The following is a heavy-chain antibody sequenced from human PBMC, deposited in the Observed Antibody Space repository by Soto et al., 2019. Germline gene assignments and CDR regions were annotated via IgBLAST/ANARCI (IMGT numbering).Heavy chain of an antibody. J-gene: IGHJ4*02. CDR3: ARGLGSGWPYFDY. CDR2: IGGSAIST. D-gene: IGHD6-19*01. Sequence: GESLKISCATSGFTFSIYAMTWVRQAPGKGLEWISSIGGSAISTNYADSVKGRFTISRDNAKNSLFLQMNSLRDEDTAVYYCARGLGSGWPYFDYWGQGALVTVS. V-gene: IGHV3-23*01. CDR1: GFTFSIYA.